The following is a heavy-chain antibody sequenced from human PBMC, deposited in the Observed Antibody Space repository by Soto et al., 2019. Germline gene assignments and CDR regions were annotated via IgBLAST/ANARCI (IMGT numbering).Heavy chain of an antibody. Sequence: SVKVSCKASGGTFSSYAISWVRQAPGQGLEWMGGIIPIFGTANYAQKFQGRVTITADESTSTAYMELSSLRSEDTAVYYCASFSLVVAPFDYWGQGTLVTVSA. V-gene: IGHV1-69*13. CDR2: IIPIFGTA. D-gene: IGHD3-22*01. CDR3: ASFSLVVAPFDY. J-gene: IGHJ4*02. CDR1: GGTFSSYA.